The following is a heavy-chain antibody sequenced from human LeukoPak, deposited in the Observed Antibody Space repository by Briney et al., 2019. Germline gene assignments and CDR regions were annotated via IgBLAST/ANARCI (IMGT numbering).Heavy chain of an antibody. CDR2: IYYSGNT. Sequence: SETLSLTCTVSGGSISSYYWSWIRQPPGKGLEWIGYIYYSGNTNYNPSLKSRVTISVDTSKNQFSLRLRSVTAADTAVYYCAREGNAGTRTYRYFDLWGRGTLVTVSS. J-gene: IGHJ2*01. CDR3: AREGNAGTRTYRYFDL. D-gene: IGHD1-1*01. V-gene: IGHV4-59*01. CDR1: GGSISSYY.